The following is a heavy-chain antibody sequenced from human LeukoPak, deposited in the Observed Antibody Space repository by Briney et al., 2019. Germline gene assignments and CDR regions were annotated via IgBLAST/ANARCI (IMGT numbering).Heavy chain of an antibody. CDR2: IYYSGST. Sequence: SETLSLTCTVSGGSISSGGYYWSWIRQHPGKGLEWFGYIYYSGSTYYNPSLKSRVTISEDTSKNQFSLKLSSVTAADTAVYYCARGRTRGPMDPYYYYGMDVWGQGTTVTVSS. D-gene: IGHD3-10*01. V-gene: IGHV4-31*03. J-gene: IGHJ6*02. CDR1: GGSISSGGYY. CDR3: ARGRTRGPMDPYYYYGMDV.